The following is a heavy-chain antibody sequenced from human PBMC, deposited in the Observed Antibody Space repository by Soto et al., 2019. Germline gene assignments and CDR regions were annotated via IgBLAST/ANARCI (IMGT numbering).Heavy chain of an antibody. CDR2: FDPEDGET. CDR3: ATVTYYYDSSGYYQLYHFDY. J-gene: IGHJ4*02. CDR1: GYTLTELS. V-gene: IGHV1-24*01. Sequence: AASVKVSCKVSGYTLTELSMHWVRQAPGKGLEWMGGFDPEDGETIYAQKFQGRVTMTEDTSTDTAYMELSSLRSEDTAVYYCATVTYYYDSSGYYQLYHFDYRGQGXLVTVSS. D-gene: IGHD3-22*01.